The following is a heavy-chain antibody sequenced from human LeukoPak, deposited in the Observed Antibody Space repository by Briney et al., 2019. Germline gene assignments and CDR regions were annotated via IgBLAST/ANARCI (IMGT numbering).Heavy chain of an antibody. CDR3: ARESRFYYYVDV. V-gene: IGHV1-8*03. J-gene: IGHJ6*03. Sequence: ASVKVSCKASGYTFTSYDINWVRQATGQGLEWMGWMNPNSGNTGYAQKFQGRVTITRNTSISTAYMELSSLRSEDTAVYYCARESRFYYYVDVWGKGTTVTVSS. D-gene: IGHD5/OR15-5a*01. CDR2: MNPNSGNT. CDR1: GYTFTSYD.